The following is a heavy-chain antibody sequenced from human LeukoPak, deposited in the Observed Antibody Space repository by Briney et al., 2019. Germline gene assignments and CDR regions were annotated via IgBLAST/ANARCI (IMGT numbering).Heavy chain of an antibody. CDR1: GYTFTGYY. Sequence: ASVKVSCKASGYTFTGYYMHWVRQAPGQGLEWMGWINPNSGGTNYAQKFRGRVTMTRDTSISTAYMELSRLRSDDTAVYYCVRVDNGEFGFDYWGQGTLVTVSS. CDR3: VRVDNGEFGFDY. D-gene: IGHD2-8*01. V-gene: IGHV1-2*02. CDR2: INPNSGGT. J-gene: IGHJ4*02.